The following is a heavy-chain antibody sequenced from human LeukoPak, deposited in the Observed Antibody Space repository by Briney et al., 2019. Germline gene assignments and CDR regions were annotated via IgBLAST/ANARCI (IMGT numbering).Heavy chain of an antibody. D-gene: IGHD6-19*01. V-gene: IGHV3-7*05. CDR3: ARHQLAVAATFDY. CDR1: GFTFSSYR. Sequence: GGSLRLSCAASGFTFSSYRMTWVRQAPGKGLEWVAKINQDGSEKYHVDSVKGRFTISRDNAKNSLYLQMNSLRAEDTAVYYCARHQLAVAATFDYWGQETLVTVSS. CDR2: INQDGSEK. J-gene: IGHJ4*02.